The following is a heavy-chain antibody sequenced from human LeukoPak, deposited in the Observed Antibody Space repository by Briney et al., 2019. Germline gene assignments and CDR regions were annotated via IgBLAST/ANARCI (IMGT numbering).Heavy chain of an antibody. D-gene: IGHD6-19*01. CDR2: IYYSGST. J-gene: IGHJ4*02. V-gene: IGHV4-59*01. CDR3: ARGRSGCLLPFDY. Sequence: GSLRLSCAASGFTFSSYSMNWIRQPPGKGLGWIGYIYYSGSTNYNPSLKSRVTISVDTSKNQFSLKLGSVTAADTAVYYCARGRSGCLLPFDYWGQGTLVTVSS. CDR1: GFTFSSYS.